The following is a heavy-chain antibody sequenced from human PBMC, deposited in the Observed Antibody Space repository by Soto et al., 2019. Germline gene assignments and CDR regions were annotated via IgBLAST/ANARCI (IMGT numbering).Heavy chain of an antibody. CDR3: TTIGGSWSA. J-gene: IGHJ1*01. CDR2: IKSKTDGGTI. D-gene: IGHD6-13*01. CDR1: SFTFSNAW. V-gene: IGHV3-15*07. Sequence: EVQLVESGGVLVKPGGSLRLSCAASSFTFSNAWINWVRQAPGKGREWVGRIKSKTDGGTIDYAAPVKGRFTILRDDSKNTLFLQMNSLKTEDTAMYYCTTIGGSWSAWGQGTLVTVSS.